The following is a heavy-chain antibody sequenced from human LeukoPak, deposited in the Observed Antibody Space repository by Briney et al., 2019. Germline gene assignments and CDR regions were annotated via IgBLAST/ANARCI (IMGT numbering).Heavy chain of an antibody. CDR2: IYSSGST. CDR3: ARAGSSGWLQLHYFDY. D-gene: IGHD5-24*01. CDR1: GGSMSIYS. V-gene: IGHV4-4*07. Sequence: SETLSLTCSVSGGSMSIYSWSWIRQPAGKGLEWIGRIYSSGSTDYNPSLQSRVTLSVDTSENQFSLKLSSVTAADTAVYYCARAGSSGWLQLHYFDYWGQGTLVTVSS. J-gene: IGHJ4*02.